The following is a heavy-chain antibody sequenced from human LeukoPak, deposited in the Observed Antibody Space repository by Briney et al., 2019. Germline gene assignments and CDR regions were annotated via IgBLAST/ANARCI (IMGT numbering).Heavy chain of an antibody. CDR2: ISGSGGST. CDR3: AGQPYYYDSSGSVDY. Sequence: GGSLRLSCAASGFTFSSYAMSWVRQAPGKGLEWVSAISGSGGSTYYADSVKGRFTISRDNSKNTLYLQMNSLRAEDTAVYYCAGQPYYYDSSGSVDYWGQGTLVTVSS. CDR1: GFTFSSYA. D-gene: IGHD3-22*01. J-gene: IGHJ4*02. V-gene: IGHV3-23*01.